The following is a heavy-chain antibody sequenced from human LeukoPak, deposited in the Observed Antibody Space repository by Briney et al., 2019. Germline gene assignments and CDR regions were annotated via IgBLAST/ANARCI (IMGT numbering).Heavy chain of an antibody. CDR1: GFTFSSYS. CDR2: ISSSSSTI. CDR3: AREGRTLTYYYDSSGPRAFAI. J-gene: IGHJ3*02. D-gene: IGHD3-22*01. V-gene: IGHV3-48*01. Sequence: PGGSLRLSCAASGFTFSSYSMNWVRQAPGKGLEWVSYISSSSSTIYYADSVKGRFTISRDNAKNSLYLQMNSLRAEDTAVYYCAREGRTLTYYYDSSGPRAFAIWGQGTMVTVSS.